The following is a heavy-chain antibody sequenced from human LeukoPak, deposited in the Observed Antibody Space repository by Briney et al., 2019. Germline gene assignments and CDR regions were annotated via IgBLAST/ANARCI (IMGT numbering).Heavy chain of an antibody. Sequence: SETLSLTCAVYGGSFSGYYWSWIRQPPGKGLEWIGEINHSGSTNYNPSLKSRVTISVDTSKNQFSLKLSSVTAADTAVFYCTRRADFHYGMDVWGQGTTVTVSS. D-gene: IGHD3/OR15-3a*01. V-gene: IGHV4-34*01. CDR2: INHSGST. CDR3: TRRADFHYGMDV. CDR1: GGSFSGYY. J-gene: IGHJ6*02.